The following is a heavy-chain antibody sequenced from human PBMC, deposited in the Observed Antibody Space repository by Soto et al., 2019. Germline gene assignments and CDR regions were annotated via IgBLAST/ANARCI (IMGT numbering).Heavy chain of an antibody. D-gene: IGHD4-4*01. CDR3: AKGHSDSVGNYDYFGMDV. V-gene: IGHV3-23*01. CDR2: ISGSGGST. CDR1: GFTFGSYA. Sequence: PGGSLRLSCAASGFTFGSYAMSWVHQAPGKGLEWVSTISGSGGSTYYAESVKGRFTISRDNSKNTLFLQMQSLRVEDTAVYYCAKGHSDSVGNYDYFGMDVSGQGTAVTVSS. J-gene: IGHJ6*02.